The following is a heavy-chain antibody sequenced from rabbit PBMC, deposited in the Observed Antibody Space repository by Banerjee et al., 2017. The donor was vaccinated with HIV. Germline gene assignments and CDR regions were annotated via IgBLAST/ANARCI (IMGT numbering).Heavy chain of an antibody. D-gene: IGHD7-1*01. V-gene: IGHV1S45*01. J-gene: IGHJ4*01. CDR2: IYTGAGGT. CDR3: ARAPYAVYTYSYYFNL. Sequence: QQQLKESGGGLFQPGGSLALTCKASGFTISSDYYMCWVRQAPGKGLEWIGYIYTGAGGTVYASWAKGRFTISKTSSTTVTLQMTSLTAADTATYFCARAPYAVYTYSYYFNLWGQGTLVTVS. CDR1: GFTISSDYY.